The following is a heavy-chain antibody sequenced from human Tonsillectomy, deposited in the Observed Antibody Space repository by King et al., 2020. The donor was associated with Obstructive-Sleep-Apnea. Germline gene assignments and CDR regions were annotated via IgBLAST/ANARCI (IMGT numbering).Heavy chain of an antibody. CDR3: ASDGGEGLWYEDYYYYGMDV. D-gene: IGHD5-18*01. J-gene: IGHJ6*02. Sequence: QLVQSGGGVVQPGRSLRLSCAAXGFTFSSXAMHWVRQAPGKGLEWVAVISYDGSNKYYADSVKGRFTISRDNSTNTLYLQMNSLRAEDTAVYYCASDGGEGLWYEDYYYYGMDVWGQGTTVTVSS. CDR2: ISYDGSNK. CDR1: GFTFSSXA. V-gene: IGHV3-30-3*01.